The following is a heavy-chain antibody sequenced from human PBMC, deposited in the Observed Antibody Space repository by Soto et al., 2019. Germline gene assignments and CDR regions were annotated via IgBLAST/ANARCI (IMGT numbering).Heavy chain of an antibody. Sequence: QVQLQQWGAGLLKPSETLSLTCAVYGGFVTSGSYYWSWIRQPPGKGLEWIGEMSHSGGTHFNPYLKSRVTMSVDTSKSQFTLKMSSVTAADTALYYCARVERGTATTVVDAFDIWGPGTMVTVSS. CDR3: ARVERGTATTVVDAFDI. V-gene: IGHV4-34*01. CDR2: MSHSGGT. J-gene: IGHJ3*02. D-gene: IGHD1-1*01. CDR1: GGFVTSGSYY.